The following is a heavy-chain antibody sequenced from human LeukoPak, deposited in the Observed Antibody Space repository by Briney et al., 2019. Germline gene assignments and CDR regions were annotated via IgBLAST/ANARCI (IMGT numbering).Heavy chain of an antibody. D-gene: IGHD5-12*01. Sequence: SETLSLTCTVSGGSISSGDYYWSWIRQPPGKGLEWIGFISYSGSTGYRPSLKSRVTISVDTSKNQFSLKLSSVTAADTAVYYCARGGGYDWGAFDYWGQGTLVTVSS. CDR3: ARGGGYDWGAFDY. V-gene: IGHV4-61*08. CDR1: GGSISSGDYY. CDR2: ISYSGST. J-gene: IGHJ4*02.